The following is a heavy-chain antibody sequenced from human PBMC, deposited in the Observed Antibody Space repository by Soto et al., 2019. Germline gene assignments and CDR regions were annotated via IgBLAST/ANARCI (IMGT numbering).Heavy chain of an antibody. CDR1: GYTFTGYY. V-gene: IGHV1-2*04. J-gene: IGHJ3*02. Sequence: QVQLVQSGAEVKKPGASVKVSCKASGYTFTGYYMHWVRQAPGQGLEWMGWINPNSGGTNYAQKFQGXVTMTXXTXXXXXXXXXXXXXXXXXXXXXXXXXXXXKDAFDIWGQGTMVTVSS. CDR3: XXXXXXKDAFDI. CDR2: INPNSGGT.